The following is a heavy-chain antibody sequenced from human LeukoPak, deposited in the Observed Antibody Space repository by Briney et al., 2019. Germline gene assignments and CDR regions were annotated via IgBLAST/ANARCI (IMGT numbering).Heavy chain of an antibody. J-gene: IGHJ3*01. CDR1: GFTFSGFW. V-gene: IGHV3-7*03. Sequence: GGSLRLSCAVSGFTFSGFWMSWSRQAPGKGLEWVASINSDGSVGYYADVVKGRFTISRDNAKNSLYLQINSLRAEDTAVYYCARSSYSSSSSVWGQGTMVTVSS. D-gene: IGHD6-6*01. CDR2: INSDGSVG. CDR3: ARSSYSSSSSV.